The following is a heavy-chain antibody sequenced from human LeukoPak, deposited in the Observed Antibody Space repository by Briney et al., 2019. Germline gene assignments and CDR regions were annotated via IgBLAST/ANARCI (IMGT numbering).Heavy chain of an antibody. J-gene: IGHJ6*02. CDR1: GGTFSSYT. D-gene: IGHD2-2*01. Sequence: SVKVSCKASGGTFSSYTISWVRQAPGQGLEWMGRIIPILGIANYAQKFQGRVTITADKSTSTAYMELSSLRSEDTAVYCCARDPAPGCSSTSCYDYYYYGMDVWGQGTTVTVSS. V-gene: IGHV1-69*04. CDR3: ARDPAPGCSSTSCYDYYYYGMDV. CDR2: IIPILGIA.